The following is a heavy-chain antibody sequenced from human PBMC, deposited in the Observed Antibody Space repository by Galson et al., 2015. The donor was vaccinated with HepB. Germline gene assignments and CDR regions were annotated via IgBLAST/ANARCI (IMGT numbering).Heavy chain of an antibody. Sequence: SLRLSCAASGFTFSDYAMTWVRQAPGKGPEWVSSISRTGGNTFNADSVQGRFTISRDTPKNTLHLQMNSLRVDDTAVYYCAKGPRGDYITSPPNWSDPWGQGTLVTVSS. V-gene: IGHV3-23*01. D-gene: IGHD3-10*01. CDR1: GFTFSDYA. J-gene: IGHJ5*02. CDR2: ISRTGGNT. CDR3: AKGPRGDYITSPPNWSDP.